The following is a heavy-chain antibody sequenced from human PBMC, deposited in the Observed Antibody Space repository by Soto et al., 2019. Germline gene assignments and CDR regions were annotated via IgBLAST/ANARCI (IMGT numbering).Heavy chain of an antibody. D-gene: IGHD3-22*01. Sequence: SGKVSCKASGGTFSSYAISWVRQAPGQGLEWMGGIIPIFGTANYAQKFQGRVTITADKSTSTAYMELSSLRSEDTAVYYCARDRDSSGYYDYWGQGTLVPVSP. J-gene: IGHJ4*02. CDR1: GGTFSSYA. CDR2: IIPIFGTA. V-gene: IGHV1-69*06. CDR3: ARDRDSSGYYDY.